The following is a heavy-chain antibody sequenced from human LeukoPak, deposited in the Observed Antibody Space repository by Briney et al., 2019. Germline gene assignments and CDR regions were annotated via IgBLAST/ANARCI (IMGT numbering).Heavy chain of an antibody. CDR1: GFTFSSYS. CDR2: ISSSSSYI. D-gene: IGHD7-27*01. Sequence: PGGSLRLSCAASGFTFSSYSMNWVRQAPGKGLEWVSSISSSSSYIYYADSVKGRFTISRDNAKNSLHLQMNSLRAEDTAVYYCARDGELGRALYFDYWGQGTLVTVSS. J-gene: IGHJ4*02. CDR3: ARDGELGRALYFDY. V-gene: IGHV3-21*01.